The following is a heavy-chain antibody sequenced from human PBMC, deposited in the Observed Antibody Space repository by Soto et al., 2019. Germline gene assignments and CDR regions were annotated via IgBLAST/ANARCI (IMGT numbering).Heavy chain of an antibody. V-gene: IGHV1-69*01. CDR1: GGTFSSYS. CDR2: IIPIFGTA. D-gene: IGHD1-26*01. Sequence: QVQLVQSGAQVRKPGSSVKVSCKASGGTFSSYSINWVRQAPGQGLEWMGEIIPIFGTANYAQKFQGRVTITADESTSTAYMELSSLRSEDTAVYYCARDGGRHSGGIDYWGQGTLVTVSS. CDR3: ARDGGRHSGGIDY. J-gene: IGHJ4*02.